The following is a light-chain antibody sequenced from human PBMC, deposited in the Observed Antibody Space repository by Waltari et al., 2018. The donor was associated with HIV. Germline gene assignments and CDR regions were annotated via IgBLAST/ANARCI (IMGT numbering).Light chain of an antibody. CDR2: GAS. CDR1: QSINNN. V-gene: IGKV3-15*01. J-gene: IGKJ2*01. CDR3: QQYKNWPYT. Sequence: EIVMTQSPATLSVSPGERAPLSCRASQSINNNLAWYQQKPGQAPRLLIYGASTRATGIPARFSGSGSATEFALTISSLQSGDFAVYFCQQYKNWPYTFGQGTKLEIK.